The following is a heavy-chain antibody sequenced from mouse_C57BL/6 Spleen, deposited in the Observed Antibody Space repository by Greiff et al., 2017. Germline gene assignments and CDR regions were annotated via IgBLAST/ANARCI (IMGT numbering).Heavy chain of an antibody. D-gene: IGHD2-3*01. CDR2: IWSGGST. V-gene: IGHV2-2*01. CDR3: ARTDGYYLYYYAMDY. Sequence: VKLMESGPGLVQPSQSLSITCTVSGFSLTSYGVHWVRQSPGKGLEWLGVIWSGGSTDYNAAFISRLSISKDNSKSQVFFKMNSLQADDTAIYYCARTDGYYLYYYAMDYWGQGTSVTVSS. J-gene: IGHJ4*01. CDR1: GFSLTSYG.